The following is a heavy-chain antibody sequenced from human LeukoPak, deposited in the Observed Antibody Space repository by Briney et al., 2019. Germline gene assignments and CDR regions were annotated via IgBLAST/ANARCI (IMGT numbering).Heavy chain of an antibody. J-gene: IGHJ6*03. D-gene: IGHD6-13*01. V-gene: IGHV6-1*01. CDR2: TYYRSKWYN. CDR1: GDSVSSNSAA. Sequence: SQTLSLTCAISGDSVSSNSAAWNWIRQSPSRGLEWLGRTYYRSKWYNDYAVSVKSRITINPDTYKNQFSLQLNSVTPEDTAVYYCASWNSSSGSNYYYYRDVWGKGTTVTVSS. CDR3: ASWNSSSGSNYYYYRDV.